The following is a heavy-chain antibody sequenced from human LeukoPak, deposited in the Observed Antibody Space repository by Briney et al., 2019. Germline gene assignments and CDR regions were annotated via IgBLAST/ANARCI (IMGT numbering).Heavy chain of an antibody. CDR1: SGSISSYY. J-gene: IGHJ4*02. CDR2: IYYSGST. CDR3: ARLDRRSSGALDY. D-gene: IGHD2-15*01. V-gene: IGHV4-59*08. Sequence: SETLSLTCTVSSGSISSYYWSWIRQPPGKGLEWIGYIYYSGSTNYNPSLKSRVTISVDTSKNQFSLKLSSVTAADTAVYYCARLDRRSSGALDYWGQGTLVTVSS.